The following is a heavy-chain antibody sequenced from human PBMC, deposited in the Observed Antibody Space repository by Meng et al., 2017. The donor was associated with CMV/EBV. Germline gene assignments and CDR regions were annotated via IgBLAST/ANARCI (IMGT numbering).Heavy chain of an antibody. D-gene: IGHD1-26*01. CDR2: IIPVFETA. CDR3: ARGGDSWYSDY. Sequence: QVQVVQSAAEVKKPGASVKGSCKTSGGTFSTFASSWVRQAPGEGLEWMGGIIPVFETANYAERFQDRVTITADDSTTTAYMELSSLRADDTALYFCARGGDSWYSDYWGQGTLVTVSS. CDR1: GGTFSTFA. J-gene: IGHJ4*02. V-gene: IGHV1-69*12.